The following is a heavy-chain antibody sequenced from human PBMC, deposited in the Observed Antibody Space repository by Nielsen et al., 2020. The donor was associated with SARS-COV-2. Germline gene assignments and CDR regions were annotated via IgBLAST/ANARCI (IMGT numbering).Heavy chain of an antibody. CDR3: ARSATGSGSYRGAFDI. Sequence: LRLSCTVSGGSISSGDYYWSWVRQPPGKGLEWIAYIYYSGSTYYNPSLKSRVTISVDTSKNQFSLKLSSVTAADTAVYYCARSATGSGSYRGAFDIWGQGTMVTVS. J-gene: IGHJ3*02. D-gene: IGHD3-10*01. CDR2: IYYSGST. V-gene: IGHV4-30-4*01. CDR1: GGSISSGDYY.